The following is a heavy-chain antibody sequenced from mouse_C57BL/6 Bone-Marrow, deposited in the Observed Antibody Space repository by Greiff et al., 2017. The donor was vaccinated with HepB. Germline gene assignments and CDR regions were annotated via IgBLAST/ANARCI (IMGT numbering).Heavy chain of an antibody. CDR2: IDPSDSYT. Sequence: QVQLQQPGAELVKPGASVKLSCKASGYTFTSYWMQWVKQRPGQGLEWIGEIDPSDSYTNYNQKFKGKATLTVDTSSSTAYMQLSSLTSEDSAVYYCARGKSRRFAYWGQGTLVTVSA. D-gene: IGHD2-12*01. CDR1: GYTFTSYW. V-gene: IGHV1-50*01. J-gene: IGHJ3*01. CDR3: ARGKSRRFAY.